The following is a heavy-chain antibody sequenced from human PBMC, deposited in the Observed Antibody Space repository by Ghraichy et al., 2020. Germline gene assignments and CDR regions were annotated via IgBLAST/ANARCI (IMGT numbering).Heavy chain of an antibody. D-gene: IGHD5-18*01. CDR3: ARDLSHSYGFYYYHGMDV. V-gene: IGHV3-74*01. Sequence: GGSLRLSCAASGFIFSNYLMYWVRQAPGKGLVWVSRVNIDGTTTTYADSVKGRFTISRDNAKNTLYQQMSSLRAEDTAVYYCARDLSHSYGFYYYHGMDVWGQGTTVTVSS. J-gene: IGHJ6*02. CDR2: VNIDGTTT. CDR1: GFIFSNYL.